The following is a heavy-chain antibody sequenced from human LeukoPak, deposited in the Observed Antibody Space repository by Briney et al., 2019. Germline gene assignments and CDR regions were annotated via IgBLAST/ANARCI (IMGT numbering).Heavy chain of an antibody. CDR2: ISSDASIT. J-gene: IGHJ4*02. D-gene: IGHD3-10*01. Sequence: PGGSLRLSCAASGFTFSTYWMHWVRQDPGKGLVWVSRISSDASITSYADPVKGRFTISRDNAKNTLYLQMNSLRAEDTAVYYCARVRVGAYDFEYWGQGTLVTVSS. CDR1: GFTFSTYW. V-gene: IGHV3-74*01. CDR3: ARVRVGAYDFEY.